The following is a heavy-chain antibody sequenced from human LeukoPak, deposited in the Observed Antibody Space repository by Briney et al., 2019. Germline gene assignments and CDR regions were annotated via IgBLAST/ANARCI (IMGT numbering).Heavy chain of an antibody. Sequence: GGSLRLSCAASGFTFSDYYMSWIRQAPGKGLEWVSYISSSGSTIYYADSVKGRFTISRDNSKNTLYLQMNSLRAEDTAVYYCAKGGGFIAVAGPYYYYMDVWGKGTTVTVSS. J-gene: IGHJ6*03. V-gene: IGHV3-11*01. CDR1: GFTFSDYY. CDR3: AKGGGFIAVAGPYYYYMDV. CDR2: ISSSGSTI. D-gene: IGHD6-19*01.